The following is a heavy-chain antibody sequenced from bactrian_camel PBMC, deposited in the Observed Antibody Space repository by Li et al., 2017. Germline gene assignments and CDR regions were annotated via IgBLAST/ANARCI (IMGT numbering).Heavy chain of an antibody. CDR1: GLPYRSYC. Sequence: HVQLVESGGGSVQPGGSLRLSCVTSGLPYRSYCMAWLRQGADQEREIVATITRDGATTYVESAKGRFTISKDTAKNILYLQMDRLKPEDTGVYYCAADLRAAGTMIIHFHKAPYAYDSWGQGTQVTVS. J-gene: IGHJ4*01. V-gene: IGHV3S53*01. CDR2: ITRDGAT. D-gene: IGHD4*01. CDR3: AADLRAAGTMIIHFHKAPYAYDS.